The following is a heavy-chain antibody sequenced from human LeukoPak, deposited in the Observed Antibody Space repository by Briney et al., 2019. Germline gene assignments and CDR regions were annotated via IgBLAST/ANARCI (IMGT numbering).Heavy chain of an antibody. V-gene: IGHV4-30-2*03. CDR3: ARSQVLLWFGESYYFDY. CDR1: GGSISSGGYS. D-gene: IGHD3-10*01. Sequence: ESSQTLSLTCAVSGGSISSGGYSWSWIRQPPGKGLEWIGSIYYSGSTYYNPSLKSRVTISVDTSKNQFSLKLSSVTAADTAVYYCARSQVLLWFGESYYFDYWGQGTLVTVSS. CDR2: IYYSGST. J-gene: IGHJ4*02.